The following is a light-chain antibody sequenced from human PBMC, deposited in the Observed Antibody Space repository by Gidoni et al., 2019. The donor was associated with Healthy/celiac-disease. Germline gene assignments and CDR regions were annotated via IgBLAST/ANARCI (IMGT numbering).Light chain of an antibody. Sequence: IQMTQSPSSLSASVGDRVTITCQASQDISNYLNWYQQKPGKAPKLLIYDASNLETGVPSRFSGSGSGTDFTFTISSLQPEDIATYYCQQYDNRPLSFGRGTKVDIK. CDR3: QQYDNRPLS. V-gene: IGKV1-33*01. CDR1: QDISNY. J-gene: IGKJ3*01. CDR2: DAS.